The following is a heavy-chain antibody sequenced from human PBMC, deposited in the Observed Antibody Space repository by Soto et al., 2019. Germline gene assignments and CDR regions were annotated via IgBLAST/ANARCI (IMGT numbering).Heavy chain of an antibody. CDR3: AKDYSSSSIWRPYFDY. Sequence: EVQLLESGGGLVQPGGSLRLSCAASGFTFSNYAMTWVRQAAGKGLEWVSGLSGSGDSTYYADSVKGRFTVSRDNSKNTLFLQMSNLGADDTAVYYCAKDYSSSSIWRPYFDYWGQGTLVTVSS. CDR1: GFTFSNYA. D-gene: IGHD6-6*01. V-gene: IGHV3-23*01. J-gene: IGHJ4*02. CDR2: LSGSGDST.